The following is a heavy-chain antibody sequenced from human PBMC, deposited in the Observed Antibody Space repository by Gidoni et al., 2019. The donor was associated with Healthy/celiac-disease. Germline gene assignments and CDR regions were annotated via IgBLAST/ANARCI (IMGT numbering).Heavy chain of an antibody. CDR2: ISGSGGST. D-gene: IGHD2-21*01. Sequence: EVQLLESGGGLVQPGGSLRLSCAASGFTFSSYAMSWVRQAPGKGLEWVSAISGSGGSTYYADSVKGRFTISRDNSKNTLYLQMNSLRAEDTAVYYCATSHVAGYYYYGMDVWGQGTTVTVSS. J-gene: IGHJ6*02. V-gene: IGHV3-23*01. CDR1: GFTFSSYA. CDR3: ATSHVAGYYYYGMDV.